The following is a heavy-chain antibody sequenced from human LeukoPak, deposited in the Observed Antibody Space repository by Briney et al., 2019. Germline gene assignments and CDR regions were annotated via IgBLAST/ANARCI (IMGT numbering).Heavy chain of an antibody. CDR1: GYTFSGNY. CDR2: IIPNSGGT. Sequence: ASVKVSCKASGYTFSGNYLHWVRQAPGQGLEWMGWIIPNSGGTNYAQKFQGRVTMTRDTSISTAYMALSSLKSDDTAVYYCARDLGGSLLVFDYWAREPWSPSPQ. CDR3: ARDLGGSLLVFDY. D-gene: IGHD1-26*01. V-gene: IGHV1-2*02. J-gene: IGHJ4*02.